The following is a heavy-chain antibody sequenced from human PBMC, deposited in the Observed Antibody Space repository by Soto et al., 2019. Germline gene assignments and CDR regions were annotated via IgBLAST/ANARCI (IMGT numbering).Heavy chain of an antibody. CDR1: GFTFSSYE. Sequence: GGSLRLSCAASGFTFSSYEMNWVRQAPGKGLEWVSYISSSGSTVYYADSVKGRFTISRDNAKNSLYLQMNSLRAEDAAVYYCGRGPETGDAFDIWGQGTMVTVSS. V-gene: IGHV3-48*03. J-gene: IGHJ3*02. D-gene: IGHD7-27*01. CDR3: GRGPETGDAFDI. CDR2: ISSSGSTV.